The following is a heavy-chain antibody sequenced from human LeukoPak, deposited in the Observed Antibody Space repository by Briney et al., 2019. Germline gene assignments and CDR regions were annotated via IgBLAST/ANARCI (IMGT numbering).Heavy chain of an antibody. CDR1: GFTFSSYW. CDR3: ATLYSNYNFDY. Sequence: PGGSLRLSCAASGFTFSSYWMSWVRQAPGKGLEWVANIKQDGSEKYYVDSVKGRFTISRDNAKNSLYLQMNSLRAEDTAVYYCATLYSNYNFDYWGQGTLVTVSS. D-gene: IGHD4-11*01. J-gene: IGHJ4*02. CDR2: IKQDGSEK. V-gene: IGHV3-7*01.